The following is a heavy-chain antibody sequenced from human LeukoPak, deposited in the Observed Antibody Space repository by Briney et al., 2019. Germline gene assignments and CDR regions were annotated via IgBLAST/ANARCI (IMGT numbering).Heavy chain of an antibody. CDR1: GGSISSSSYY. J-gene: IGHJ5*02. Sequence: SETLSLTCTVSGGSISSSSYYWGWIRQPPGKGLEWIGSIYYSGSTYYNPSLKRRVTISVDTSKNQFSPKLSSVTAADTAVYYCARLGDYSNRAYNWFDPWGQGTLVTVSS. CDR2: IYYSGST. V-gene: IGHV4-39*01. D-gene: IGHD4-11*01. CDR3: ARLGDYSNRAYNWFDP.